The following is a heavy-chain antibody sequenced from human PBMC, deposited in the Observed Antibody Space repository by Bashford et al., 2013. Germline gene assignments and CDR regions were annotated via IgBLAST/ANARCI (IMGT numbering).Heavy chain of an antibody. CDR2: LNPNTGDT. CDR3: ARGSVDGFDY. V-gene: IGHV1-8*03. J-gene: IGHJ4*02. Sequence: WVRQAPGQGLEWMGWLNPNTGDTSYAQKFQGRVSITGNSSINAAYLDLSSLTSEDTAVYYCARGSVDGFDYWGQGSLVTVSS. D-gene: IGHD6-19*01.